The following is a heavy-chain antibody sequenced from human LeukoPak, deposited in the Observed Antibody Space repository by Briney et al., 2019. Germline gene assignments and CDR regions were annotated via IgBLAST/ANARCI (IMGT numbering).Heavy chain of an antibody. Sequence: ASVKVSCKASGYTFTSYGISWVRQAPGQGLEWMGRIIPILGIANYAQKFQGRVTITADKSTSTAYMELSSLRSEDTAVYYCAREQDYYDTQVFDAFDIWGQGTMVTVSS. V-gene: IGHV1-69*04. CDR3: AREQDYYDTQVFDAFDI. CDR1: GYTFTSYG. CDR2: IIPILGIA. J-gene: IGHJ3*02. D-gene: IGHD3-22*01.